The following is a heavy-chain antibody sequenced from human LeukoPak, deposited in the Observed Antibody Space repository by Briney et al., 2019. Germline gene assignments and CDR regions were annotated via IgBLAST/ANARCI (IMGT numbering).Heavy chain of an antibody. CDR3: ARLGAYCDGECYSGEYLDF. CDR2: INHSGST. D-gene: IGHD2-21*01. Sequence: SETPSPPLAVYGGALSGFYWGWSRQPPEKGLEWIGEINHSGSTNYNPSLKSRVTISVDTSKNQFSLKLSSVTAADTAVYYCARLGAYCDGECYSGEYLDFWGQGTLVTVSS. CDR1: GGALSGFY. V-gene: IGHV4-34*01. J-gene: IGHJ4*02.